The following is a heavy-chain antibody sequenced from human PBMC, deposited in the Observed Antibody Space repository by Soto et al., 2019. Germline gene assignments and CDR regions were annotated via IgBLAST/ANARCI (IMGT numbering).Heavy chain of an antibody. V-gene: IGHV6-1*01. CDR3: ARGSWDDVSGHYYMDV. Sequence: PSQTLSLTCDISGDSFSRNSAGWNWIRQTPSRGLEWLGRTYYKSKWYYTYAASVKSRITVSPDTSKNQFSLQLTSVTPEDTAVYYCARGSWDDVSGHYYMDVWDKGTTVTVSS. D-gene: IGHD1-1*01. CDR1: GDSFSRNSAG. CDR2: TYYKSKWYY. J-gene: IGHJ6*03.